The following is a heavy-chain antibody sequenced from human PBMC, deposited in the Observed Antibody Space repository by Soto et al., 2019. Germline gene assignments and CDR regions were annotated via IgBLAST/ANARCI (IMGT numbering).Heavy chain of an antibody. CDR2: FDPEDGET. CDR1: GYTLAELS. V-gene: IGHV1-24*01. J-gene: IGHJ4*02. Sequence: ASVKVSCKASGYTLAELSMHWVRQAPGKGLEWMGGFDPEDGETIYAQKFQGRVTMTEDTSTDTAYMELSSLRSEDTAVYYCATGQKGPHTFDYWGQGTLVTVSS. CDR3: ATGQKGPHTFDY.